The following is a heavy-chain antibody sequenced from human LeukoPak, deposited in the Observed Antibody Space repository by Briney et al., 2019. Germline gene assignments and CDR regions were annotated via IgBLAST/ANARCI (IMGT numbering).Heavy chain of an antibody. J-gene: IGHJ4*02. CDR1: GFTFSDYSDCY. D-gene: IGHD3-22*01. CDR3: ATDRSSGLYYYDSSGLLY. V-gene: IGHV3-11*04. Sequence: GGSLRLSCAASGFTFSDYSDCYMNWIRQAPGKGLEWVSSISSRGDTIYYADSVKGRFTISRDNAKNSLYLQMNSLRAEDTAVYYCATDRSSGLYYYDSSGLLYWGQGTLVTVSS. CDR2: ISSRGDTI.